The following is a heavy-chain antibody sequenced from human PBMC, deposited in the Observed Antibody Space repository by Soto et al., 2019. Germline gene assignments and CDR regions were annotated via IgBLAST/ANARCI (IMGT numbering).Heavy chain of an antibody. D-gene: IGHD6-13*01. CDR1: GGSFSGYY. J-gene: IGHJ6*02. V-gene: IGHV4-34*01. CDR3: ARCKLSSSWYGRTDYYYGMDV. Sequence: SETLSLTCAVYGGSFSGYYWSWIRQPPGKGLEWIGEINHSGSTNYNPSLKSRVTISVDTSKNQFSLKLSSVTAADTAVYYCARCKLSSSWYGRTDYYYGMDVCGQGTTVTV. CDR2: INHSGST.